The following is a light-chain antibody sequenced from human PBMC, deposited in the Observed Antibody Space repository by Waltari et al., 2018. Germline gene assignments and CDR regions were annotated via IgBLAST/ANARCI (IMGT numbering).Light chain of an antibody. V-gene: IGLV2-23*01. CDR2: EAR. CDR3: CSYGGSYTWV. Sequence: QSALTQPASVSGSPGQAINISCTGTNSDVGAYNLVSWYQQYPGRAHRLMIYEARNRPSGVSNRFSASKSGNTASLTISGLQADDEADYYCCSYGGSYTWVFGGGTKVTVL. J-gene: IGLJ3*02. CDR1: NSDVGAYNL.